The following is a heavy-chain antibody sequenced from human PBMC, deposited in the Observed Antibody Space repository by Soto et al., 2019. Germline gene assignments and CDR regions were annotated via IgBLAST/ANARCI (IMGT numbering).Heavy chain of an antibody. V-gene: IGHV1-18*04. J-gene: IGHJ4*02. CDR2: ISTYNGNT. Sequence: QVQLVQSAAEVEKPGASVKVSCNTSGYTFTSYGISWVRQAPGQGLEWMGWISTYNGNTNYAQKFQGRATMTTDTSTTTAYMELRSLKSDDTAVYYCARLLFLEWFDGYWGQGTLVTVSS. CDR1: GYTFTSYG. CDR3: ARLLFLEWFDGY. D-gene: IGHD3-3*01.